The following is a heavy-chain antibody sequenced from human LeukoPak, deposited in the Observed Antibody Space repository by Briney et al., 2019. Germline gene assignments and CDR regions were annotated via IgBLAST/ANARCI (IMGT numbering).Heavy chain of an antibody. J-gene: IGHJ4*02. CDR3: ARDREMATIWRIWYYFDY. D-gene: IGHD5-24*01. Sequence: PGRSLRLSCAASGFTFSSYAMHWVRQAPGKGLEWVAVISYDGSNKYYADSVTGRFTISRDNSKNTLYLQMNSMRAEDTAVYYCARDREMATIWRIWYYFDYWGQGTLVTVSS. CDR1: GFTFSSYA. CDR2: ISYDGSNK. V-gene: IGHV3-30-3*01.